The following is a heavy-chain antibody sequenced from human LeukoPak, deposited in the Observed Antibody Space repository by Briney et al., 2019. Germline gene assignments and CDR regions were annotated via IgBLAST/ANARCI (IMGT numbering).Heavy chain of an antibody. CDR3: ARLVPERFFRLNTEGYYDY. D-gene: IGHD3-3*01. V-gene: IGHV4-34*01. Sequence: PSEAHPLPSAISAGPFIGCYWGWFLQQPPRELLVCGEINRNGSTHNNPPLMRRVSISIATSNNQYSLKLLSVTAADTAVYYCARLVPERFFRLNTEGYYDYGGQGTLVTVSS. CDR2: INRNGST. J-gene: IGHJ4*02. CDR1: AGPFIGCY.